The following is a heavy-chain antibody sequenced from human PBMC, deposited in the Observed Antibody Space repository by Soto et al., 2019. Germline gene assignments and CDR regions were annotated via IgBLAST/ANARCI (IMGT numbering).Heavy chain of an antibody. J-gene: IGHJ3*02. CDR3: ATWKGVEMATGRNPDAFDI. Sequence: QVQLVQSGAEVKKPGSSVKVSCKASGGTFSSYAISWVRQAPGQGLEWMGGIIPIFGTANYAQKFQGRVTITADESTSPAYMELSSLRSEDTAVYYCATWKGVEMATGRNPDAFDIWVQGTMGTVSS. V-gene: IGHV1-69*01. D-gene: IGHD5-12*01. CDR1: GGTFSSYA. CDR2: IIPIFGTA.